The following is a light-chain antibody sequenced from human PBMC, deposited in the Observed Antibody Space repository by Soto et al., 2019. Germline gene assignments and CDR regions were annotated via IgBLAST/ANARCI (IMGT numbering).Light chain of an antibody. CDR1: SSDVGGHNY. Sequence: QSVLTQPASVSGSPGQSITISCTGTSSDVGGHNYVSWYQQHPDKAPKLIISEVSNRPSGISNRFSGSKSGNTASLTISGLQAEDEADYYCNSFTTSSTYVFGTGTKVTVL. J-gene: IGLJ1*01. V-gene: IGLV2-14*01. CDR2: EVS. CDR3: NSFTTSSTYV.